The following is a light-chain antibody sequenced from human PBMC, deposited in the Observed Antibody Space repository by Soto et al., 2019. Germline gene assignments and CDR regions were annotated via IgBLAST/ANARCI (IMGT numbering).Light chain of an antibody. J-gene: IGKJ4*01. Sequence: IQLTQSPSSLSASVGDSVTITCRASQGISSYLAWYQQEPGKAPKLLIYAASTLQSGVPSRFSGGGSGTDFTLTISSLQPEDFATYYCRQLNSYPLTFGGGTTVEIK. CDR1: QGISSY. V-gene: IGKV1-9*01. CDR2: AAS. CDR3: RQLNSYPLT.